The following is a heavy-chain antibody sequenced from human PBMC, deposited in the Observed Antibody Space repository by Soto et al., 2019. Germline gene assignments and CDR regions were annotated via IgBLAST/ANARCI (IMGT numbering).Heavy chain of an antibody. CDR3: AKQTYSSGWYPYYYYGMDV. CDR1: GFTFSSYG. CDR2: ISYDGSNK. J-gene: IGHJ6*02. D-gene: IGHD6-19*01. V-gene: IGHV3-30*18. Sequence: QPGGSLRLSCAASGFTFSSYGMHWVRQAPGKGLEWVAVISYDGSNKYYADSVKGRFTISRDNSKNTLYLQMNSLRAEDTAVYYCAKQTYSSGWYPYYYYGMDVWGQGTTVTVSS.